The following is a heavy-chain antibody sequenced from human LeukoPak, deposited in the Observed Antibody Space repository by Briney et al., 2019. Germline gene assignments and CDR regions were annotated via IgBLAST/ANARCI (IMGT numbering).Heavy chain of an antibody. D-gene: IGHD2-2*01. Sequence: GESLKISCRASGYSFPTYWIAWVRQMPGKGLEWMGIIYPGDSDTGYSPSFQGQVTISADKSINTAYLQWRSLKASDTAMYYCARSGVPGAMTWFDPWGQGTLVTVSS. J-gene: IGHJ5*02. CDR3: ARSGVPGAMTWFDP. CDR1: GYSFPTYW. V-gene: IGHV5-51*01. CDR2: IYPGDSDT.